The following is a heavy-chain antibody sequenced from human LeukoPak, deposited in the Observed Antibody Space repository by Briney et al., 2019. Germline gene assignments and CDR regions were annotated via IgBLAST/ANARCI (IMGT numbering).Heavy chain of an antibody. V-gene: IGHV7-4-1*02. J-gene: IGHJ4*02. CDR2: INTNTGNP. Sequence: GASVKVSCKASGYTFTSYAMNWVRQAPGQGLEWMGWINTNTGNPTYTQGFTGRFVFSLDTSVSTAYLQISSLKAEDTAVYYCARDWKLYYYDSSGPGGYWGQGTLVTVSS. CDR1: GYTFTSYA. CDR3: ARDWKLYYYDSSGPGGY. D-gene: IGHD3-22*01.